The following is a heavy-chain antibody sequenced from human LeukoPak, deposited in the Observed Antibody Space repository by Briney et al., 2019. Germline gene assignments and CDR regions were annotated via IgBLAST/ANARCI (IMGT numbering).Heavy chain of an antibody. CDR3: ARGVGSGYTDD. D-gene: IGHD3-22*01. V-gene: IGHV4-59*01. CDR1: GGSFSGYY. Sequence: PSETLSLTCAVYGGSFSGYYWTWIRQPPGKGLEWIGYIYNSGSTNYNPSLKSRVTISVDTSKNQFCLKLTSVTAADTAVYYCARGVGSGYTDDWGQGTLVTVSS. CDR2: IYNSGST. J-gene: IGHJ4*02.